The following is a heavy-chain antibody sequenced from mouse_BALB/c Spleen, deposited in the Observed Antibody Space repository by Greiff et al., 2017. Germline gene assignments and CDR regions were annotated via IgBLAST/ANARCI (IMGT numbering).Heavy chain of an antibody. D-gene: IGHD1-1*01. Sequence: VHLVESGPGLVAPSQSLSITCTVSGFSLTSYDISWIRQPPGKGLEWLGVIWTGGGTNYNSAFMSRLSISKDNSKSQVFLKMNSLQTDDTAIYYCVRGYYGSSYRYFDVWGAGTTVTVSS. CDR2: IWTGGGT. V-gene: IGHV2-9-2*01. J-gene: IGHJ1*01. CDR3: VRGYYGSSYRYFDV. CDR1: GFSLTSYD.